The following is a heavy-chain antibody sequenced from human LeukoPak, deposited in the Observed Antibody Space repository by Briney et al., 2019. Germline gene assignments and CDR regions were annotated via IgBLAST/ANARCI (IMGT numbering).Heavy chain of an antibody. V-gene: IGHV3-49*04. CDR3: TRDQTPYY. CDR2: IRSTIYGGTP. Sequence: GGSLRLSCTASGFTFGDYAMTWVRQAPGKGLEWVGFIRSTIYGGTPEYAASVKGRFSISRDDSKGVAYLQMNSLKTEDTAVYYCTRDQTPYYWGQGTLVTVSS. CDR1: GFTFGDYA. J-gene: IGHJ4*02.